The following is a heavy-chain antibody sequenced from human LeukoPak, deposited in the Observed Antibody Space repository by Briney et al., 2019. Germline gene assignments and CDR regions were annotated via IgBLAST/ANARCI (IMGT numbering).Heavy chain of an antibody. V-gene: IGHV1-69*06. J-gene: IGHJ6*03. Sequence: GASVKVSCKASGGTFSSYAISWVRQAPGQGLEWMGGIIPIFGTANYAQKFQGRVTITADKSTSTAYMELSSLRSEDTAVYYCARDIKGIAAAGTRGYYHYYYMDVWGKGTTVTVSS. CDR2: IIPIFGTA. D-gene: IGHD6-13*01. CDR1: GGTFSSYA. CDR3: ARDIKGIAAAGTRGYYHYYYMDV.